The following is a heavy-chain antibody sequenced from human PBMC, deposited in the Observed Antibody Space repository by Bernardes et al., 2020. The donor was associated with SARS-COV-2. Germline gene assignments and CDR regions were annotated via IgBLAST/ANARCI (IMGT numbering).Heavy chain of an antibody. D-gene: IGHD6-13*01. V-gene: IGHV3-30*18. CDR2: ISYDGTNA. Sequence: SLILPFAPSVFRITTYGTHCVPQPPAKGLELSAVISYDGTNAYHAASVKGRFTISRDNSKNMVFLQMNSLRAEDTAVYYCAKDKGQHLPNYFYYGMDVWGQGTTVTVSS. CDR1: VFRITTYG. J-gene: IGHJ6*02. CDR3: AKDKGQHLPNYFYYGMDV.